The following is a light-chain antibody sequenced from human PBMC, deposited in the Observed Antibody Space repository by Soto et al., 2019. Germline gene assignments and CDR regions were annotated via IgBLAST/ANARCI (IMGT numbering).Light chain of an antibody. J-gene: IGKJ5*01. CDR3: QQRSNWPPSIT. V-gene: IGKV3-11*01. CDR2: DAS. CDR1: QSVSSY. Sequence: EIVLTQSPATLSLSPVARATLSCRSSQSVSSYLAWYQQKPGQAPRLLIYDASNRATGIPARFSGSGSGTDFTLTISSLEPEDFAVYYCQQRSNWPPSITFGQGTRLEIK.